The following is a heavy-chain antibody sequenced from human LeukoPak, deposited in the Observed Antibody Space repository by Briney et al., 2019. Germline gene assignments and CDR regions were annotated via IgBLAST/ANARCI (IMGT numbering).Heavy chain of an antibody. V-gene: IGHV1-2*02. D-gene: IGHD6-13*01. CDR1: GYTFTGYY. Sequence: ASVTVSCKASGYTFTGYYMHWVRQAPGQGLEWMGWINPNSGGTNYAQKFQGRVTMTRDTSISTAYMELSRLRSEDTAVYYCARGRYSSSWNQIDYWGQGTLVTVSS. CDR2: INPNSGGT. J-gene: IGHJ4*02. CDR3: ARGRYSSSWNQIDY.